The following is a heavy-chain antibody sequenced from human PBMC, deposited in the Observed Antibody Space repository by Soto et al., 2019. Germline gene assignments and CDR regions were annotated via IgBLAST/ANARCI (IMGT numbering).Heavy chain of an antibody. D-gene: IGHD2-8*01. CDR2: INHSGST. V-gene: IGHV4-34*01. CDR3: ARVNIVLMVYATFDY. Sequence: QVQLQQWGAGLLKPSETLSLTCAVYGGSFSGYYWSWIRQPPGKGLEWIGEINHSGSTNYNPSLKSRVTISVHPSKNHFSLKRSSVTAADTAVYYCARVNIVLMVYATFDYWGQGTLVTVSS. CDR1: GGSFSGYY. J-gene: IGHJ4*02.